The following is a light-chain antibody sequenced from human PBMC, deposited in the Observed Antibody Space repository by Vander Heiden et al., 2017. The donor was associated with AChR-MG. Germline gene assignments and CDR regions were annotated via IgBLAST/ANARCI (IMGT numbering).Light chain of an antibody. CDR2: DAT. Sequence: DIQMTQSPYSLPASVGDRVTITCQASQDISDYLNWYQQKPGRAPKLLIYDATNLKTGVPARFSGSGFGTDFTLTISSLQPEDIGTYYCQHYENVPYTFGQGTKLEIK. J-gene: IGKJ2*01. CDR1: QDISDY. CDR3: QHYENVPYT. V-gene: IGKV1-33*01.